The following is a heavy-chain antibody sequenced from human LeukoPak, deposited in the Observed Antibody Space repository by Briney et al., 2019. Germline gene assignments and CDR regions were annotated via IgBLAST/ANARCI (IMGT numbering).Heavy chain of an antibody. V-gene: IGHV3-30*18. D-gene: IGHD6-19*01. CDR2: ISYDGSNK. CDR3: AKEAGGIAVAGEARYFDY. Sequence: GRSLRLSCAASGFTFSSYGMHWVRQAPGKGLEWVAVISYDGSNKYYADSVKGRFTLSRDNSKNTLYLQMNSLRAEDTAVYYCAKEAGGIAVAGEARYFDYWGQGTLVTVSS. J-gene: IGHJ4*02. CDR1: GFTFSSYG.